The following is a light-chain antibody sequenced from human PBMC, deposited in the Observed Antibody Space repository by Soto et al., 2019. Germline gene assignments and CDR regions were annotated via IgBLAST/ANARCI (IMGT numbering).Light chain of an antibody. Sequence: EIVMTQSPGSLSVSPGERATLSCRASQSVSRKLAWYQQKPGQAPRLLVYDASRRATGIPDRFSGSGSGTDFTLTISGLEPADFAVYYCQQYDSSPPITFGQGTRLEIK. J-gene: IGKJ5*01. V-gene: IGKV3-20*01. CDR2: DAS. CDR3: QQYDSSPPIT. CDR1: QSVSRK.